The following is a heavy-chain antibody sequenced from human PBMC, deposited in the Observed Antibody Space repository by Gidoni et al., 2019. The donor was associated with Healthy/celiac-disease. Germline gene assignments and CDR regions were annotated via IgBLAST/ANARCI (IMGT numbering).Heavy chain of an antibody. J-gene: IGHJ4*02. V-gene: IGHV5-51*01. CDR2: IYPGDSDT. Sequence: ELHLGQSGAEVKSPGDSLKTSGRGPDYSFTSYWIGWVRQMPGKGLEWMGIIYPGDSDTRYSPSFQGQVTISADKSISTAYLQWSSLKASDTAMYYCARRGYSGYVFDYWGQGTLVTVSS. D-gene: IGHD5-12*01. CDR3: ARRGYSGYVFDY. CDR1: DYSFTSYW.